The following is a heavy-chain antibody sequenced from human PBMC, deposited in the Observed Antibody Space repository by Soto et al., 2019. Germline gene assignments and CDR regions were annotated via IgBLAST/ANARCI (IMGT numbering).Heavy chain of an antibody. Sequence: GGSLILSCVASGFTFSSYSMVWVRQAPGKGLEWIAYIFATSTTIYYADSVKGRFTVSRDNTQNSLFLLMNSLRAEDTAIYYCARDKDWAFDYWGQGTQVTVSS. CDR3: ARDKDWAFDY. V-gene: IGHV3-48*04. CDR2: IFATSTTI. D-gene: IGHD3-9*01. J-gene: IGHJ4*02. CDR1: GFTFSSYS.